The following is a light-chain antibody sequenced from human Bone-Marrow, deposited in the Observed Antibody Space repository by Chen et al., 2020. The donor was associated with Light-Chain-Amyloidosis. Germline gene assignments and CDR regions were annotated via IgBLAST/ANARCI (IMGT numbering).Light chain of an antibody. CDR1: SSDVGGDNH. V-gene: IGLV2-14*01. CDR3: SSYTITDTLV. CDR2: EVT. Sequence: QSALTQPAYVFGSPGQSITISCTGTSSDVGGDNHVSWYQQHPDKAPKLMIYEVTNRPSWVPDRFSGSKSDNTASLTISGLQTEDEADYFGSSYTITDTLVFGSGTRVTVL. J-gene: IGLJ1*01.